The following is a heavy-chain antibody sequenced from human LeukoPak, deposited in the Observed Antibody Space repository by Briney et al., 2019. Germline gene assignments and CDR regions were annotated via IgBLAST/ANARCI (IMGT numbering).Heavy chain of an antibody. Sequence: GESLKISCKGSGYSFSTYWIAWVRQMPGKGLEWMGIIYPGDSDTRYSPSFQGQVTISADKSINTAYLQWSSLKASDTAIYYCARETSTAGSFRFWGQGTVVTVSS. CDR1: GYSFSTYW. J-gene: IGHJ4*02. CDR2: IYPGDSDT. V-gene: IGHV5-51*01. CDR3: ARETSTAGSFRF. D-gene: IGHD4-17*01.